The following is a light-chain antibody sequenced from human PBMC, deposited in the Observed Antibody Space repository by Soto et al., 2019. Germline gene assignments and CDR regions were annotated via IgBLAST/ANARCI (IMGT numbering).Light chain of an antibody. CDR1: QDISVY. CDR2: AAS. CDR3: QKDNTAPLT. Sequence: DIQMTQSPSSLSASVGDRVTITCRASQDISVYLAWYQQKPGKVPKLLIYAASTLQSGVPSRFSGSGSGTDFTLTISRLQPEDGATYYCQKDNTAPLTFGQGTRLEIQ. V-gene: IGKV1-27*01. J-gene: IGKJ5*01.